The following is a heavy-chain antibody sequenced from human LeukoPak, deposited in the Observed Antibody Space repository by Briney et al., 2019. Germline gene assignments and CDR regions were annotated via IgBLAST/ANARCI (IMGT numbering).Heavy chain of an antibody. CDR3: ARVLPLLGWNNYYFDY. D-gene: IGHD1/OR15-1a*01. CDR1: GYTFTSYG. J-gene: IGHJ4*02. Sequence: ASVKVSCKASGYTFTSYGISWVRQAPGQGLEWMGGIIPIFGTANYAQKFQGRVTITADESTSTAYMELSSLRSEDTAVYYCARVLPLLGWNNYYFDYWGQGTLVTVSS. CDR2: IIPIFGTA. V-gene: IGHV1-69*13.